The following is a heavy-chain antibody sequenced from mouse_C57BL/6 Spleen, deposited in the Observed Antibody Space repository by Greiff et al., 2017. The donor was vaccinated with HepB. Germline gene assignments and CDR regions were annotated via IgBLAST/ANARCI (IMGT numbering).Heavy chain of an antibody. Sequence: EVKLVESGGGLVKPGGSLKLSCAASGFTFSSYTMSWVRQTPEKRLEWVATISGGGGNTYYPDSVKGRFTISRDNAKNTLYLQMSSLRSEDTALYYCARLSNYGYFDVWGTGTTVTVSS. D-gene: IGHD2-5*01. CDR1: GFTFSSYT. CDR3: ARLSNYGYFDV. CDR2: ISGGGGNT. J-gene: IGHJ1*03. V-gene: IGHV5-9*01.